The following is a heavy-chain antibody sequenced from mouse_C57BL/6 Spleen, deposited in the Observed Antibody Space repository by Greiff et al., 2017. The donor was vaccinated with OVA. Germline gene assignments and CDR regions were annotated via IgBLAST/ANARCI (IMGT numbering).Heavy chain of an antibody. CDR2: INPYNGGT. D-gene: IGHD4-1*01. CDR1: GYTFPDYY. J-gene: IGHJ4*01. CDR3: ARRLGRAMDY. V-gene: IGHV1-19*01. Sequence: VQLKQSGPVLVKPGASVKMSCKASGYTFPDYYMNWVKQSHGKSLEWIGVINPYNGGTSYNQKFKGKATLTVDKSSSTAYMELNSLTSEDSAVYYCARRLGRAMDYWGQGTSVTVSS.